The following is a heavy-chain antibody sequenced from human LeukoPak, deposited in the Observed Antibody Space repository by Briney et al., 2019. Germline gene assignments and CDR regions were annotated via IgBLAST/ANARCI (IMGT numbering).Heavy chain of an antibody. CDR3: ARESRTGYSSSWYSINFDY. V-gene: IGHV4-4*07. CDR1: GGSISSYY. D-gene: IGHD6-13*01. Sequence: SETLSLTCTVSGGSISSYYWSWIRQPAGKGLEWIGRIYTSGSTNYNPSLKSRATISVDTSKNQFSLKLSSVTAADTAVYYCARESRTGYSSSWYSINFDYWGQGTLVTVSS. J-gene: IGHJ4*02. CDR2: IYTSGST.